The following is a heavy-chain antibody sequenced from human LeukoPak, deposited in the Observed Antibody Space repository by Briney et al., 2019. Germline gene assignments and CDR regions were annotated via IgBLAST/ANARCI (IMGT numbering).Heavy chain of an antibody. D-gene: IGHD6-6*01. CDR2: IYTSGST. CDR3: ARAQIAARRYVDY. CDR1: GGSISSGSYY. J-gene: IGHJ4*02. V-gene: IGHV4-61*02. Sequence: PSQTLSLTCTVSGGSISSGSYYWSWIRQPAGKGLEWIGRIYTSGSTNYNPPLKSRVTISVDTSKNQFSLKLSSVTAADTAVYYCARAQIAARRYVDYWGQGTLVTVSS.